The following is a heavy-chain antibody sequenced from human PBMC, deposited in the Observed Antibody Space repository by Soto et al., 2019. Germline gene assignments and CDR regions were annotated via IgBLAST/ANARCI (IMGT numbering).Heavy chain of an antibody. D-gene: IGHD3-22*01. J-gene: IGHJ4*02. CDR1: GFTFSSYA. Sequence: GGSLRLSCAASGFTFSSYAMSWVRQAPGKGLEWVSAISRSGGSTYYADSVKGRFTISRDNSKNTLYLQMNSLRAEDTAVYYCVQPYDRSGVFDYWGQGTLVTVSS. CDR2: ISRSGGST. V-gene: IGHV3-23*01. CDR3: VQPYDRSGVFDY.